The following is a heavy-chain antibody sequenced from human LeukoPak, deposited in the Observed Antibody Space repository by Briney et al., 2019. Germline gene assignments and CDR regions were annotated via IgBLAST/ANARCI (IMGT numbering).Heavy chain of an antibody. CDR1: GFTFSSYA. V-gene: IGHV3-23*01. CDR2: ISGSGGST. D-gene: IGHD3-10*01. Sequence: PGGSVRLSCAASGFTFSSYAMSWVRQAPGKGLEWVSAISGSGGSTYYADSVKGRFTISRDNSKNTLYLQMNSLRAGDTAVYYCAKDDSRGSGSSGWFDPWGQGTLVTVSS. J-gene: IGHJ5*02. CDR3: AKDDSRGSGSSGWFDP.